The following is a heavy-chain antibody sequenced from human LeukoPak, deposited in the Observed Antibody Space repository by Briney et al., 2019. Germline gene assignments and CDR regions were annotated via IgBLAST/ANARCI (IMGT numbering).Heavy chain of an antibody. CDR3: ASDRNPCTNGVCYRVDV. D-gene: IGHD2-8*01. CDR1: GGSISGYY. V-gene: IGHV4-34*01. CDR2: INHSGST. Sequence: SETLSLTCTVSGGSISGYYWSWIRQPPGKGLEWIGEINHSGSTNYNPSLKSRVTISVDTSKNQFSLKLSSVTAADTAVYYCASDRNPCTNGVCYRVDVWGKGTTVTVSS. J-gene: IGHJ6*04.